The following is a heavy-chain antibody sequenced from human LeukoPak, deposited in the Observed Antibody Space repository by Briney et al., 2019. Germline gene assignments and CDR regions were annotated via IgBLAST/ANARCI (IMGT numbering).Heavy chain of an antibody. V-gene: IGHV3-48*04. J-gene: IGHJ4*02. CDR2: ISSSGDTT. Sequence: GGSLRLSCATSGFIFNTFSMNWVRQAPGKGPEWVSYISSSGDTTYYADSVKGRFTISRDNAKNSLHLQMNSLRAEDTAVYYCARLSSSWQEGPGVTLVDYWGQGTLVTVSS. CDR3: ARLSSSWQEGPGVTLVDY. D-gene: IGHD2-15*01. CDR1: GFIFNTFS.